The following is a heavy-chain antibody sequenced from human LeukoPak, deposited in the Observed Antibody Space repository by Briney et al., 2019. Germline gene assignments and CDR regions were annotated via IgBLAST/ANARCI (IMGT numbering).Heavy chain of an antibody. CDR1: GDSISSSSYY. J-gene: IGHJ4*02. Sequence: SETLSLTCTVSGDSISSSSYYWGWIRQPPGKGLEWIGSIYYSGSTYYNPSLKSRVTISVDTSKNQFSLKLSSVTAADTAVYYCARGGFVVPAAIVYWGQGTLVTVSS. CDR3: ARGGFVVPAAIVY. CDR2: IYYSGST. V-gene: IGHV4-39*07. D-gene: IGHD2-2*02.